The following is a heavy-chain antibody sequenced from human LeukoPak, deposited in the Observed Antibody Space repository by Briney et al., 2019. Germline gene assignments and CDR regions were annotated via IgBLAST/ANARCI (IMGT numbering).Heavy chain of an antibody. CDR3: ARDHYYDSSGDPQY. J-gene: IGHJ4*02. V-gene: IGHV1-2*02. Sequence: ASVKVSCKASGYTFTGCYMHWVRQATGQGLEWMGWINPNSGGTNYAQKFQGRVTMTRDTSISTAYMELSRLRCDDTAVYFCARDHYYDSSGDPQYWGQGTLVTVSS. D-gene: IGHD3-22*01. CDR1: GYTFTGCY. CDR2: INPNSGGT.